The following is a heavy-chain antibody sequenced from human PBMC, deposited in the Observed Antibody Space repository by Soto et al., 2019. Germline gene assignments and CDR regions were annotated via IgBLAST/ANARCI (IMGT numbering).Heavy chain of an antibody. D-gene: IGHD3-10*01. CDR3: AKVSRKGSAIDFDY. Sequence: QVQLVQSGAELKKPGASVKVSCKASGYTFSNYDMNWVRQATGQGPEWIGWVNPNNGDTGYAQKFQGRVTPTTDISTTTAYMELTSLRSEDTAIYYCAKVSRKGSAIDFDYWGKGTLITVSS. V-gene: IGHV1-8*01. CDR1: GYTFSNYD. CDR2: VNPNNGDT. J-gene: IGHJ4*02.